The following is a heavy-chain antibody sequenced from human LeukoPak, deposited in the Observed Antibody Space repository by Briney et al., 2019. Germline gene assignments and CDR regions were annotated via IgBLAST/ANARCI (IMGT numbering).Heavy chain of an antibody. CDR1: GGSFSGYY. V-gene: IGHV4-34*01. Sequence: SETLSLTCAVYGGSFSGYYWSWIRQPPGKGLEWIGEINHSGSTNYNPSLKSRVTISVDTSKNQFSLKLSSVTAADTAVYYCARAGYDYWGQGTLVTVSP. J-gene: IGHJ4*02. CDR2: INHSGST. CDR3: ARAGYDY. D-gene: IGHD5-12*01.